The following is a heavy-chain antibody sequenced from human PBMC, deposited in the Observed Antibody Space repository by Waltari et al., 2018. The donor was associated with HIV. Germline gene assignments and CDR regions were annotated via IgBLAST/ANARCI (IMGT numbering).Heavy chain of an antibody. CDR2: IYYSGTI. J-gene: IGHJ4*02. CDR1: GGSISNGGYY. Sequence: QLQLLESGPGLVEPSQNLSLTCTVSGGSISNGGYYWNWIRQHPGKGLEWIGYIYYSGTIYYNPSLKSRVTISIDTSKNQFSLKLTSMTAADTAVYYCASRSGGRSRPFDYWGQGTPVTVSS. CDR3: ASRSGGRSRPFDY. D-gene: IGHD6-13*01. V-gene: IGHV4-31*03.